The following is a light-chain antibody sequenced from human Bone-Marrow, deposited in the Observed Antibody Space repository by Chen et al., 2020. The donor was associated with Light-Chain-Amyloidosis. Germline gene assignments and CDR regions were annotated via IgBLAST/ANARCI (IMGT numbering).Light chain of an antibody. CDR3: QQYCTSPLT. CDR1: QTISSNY. CDR2: GSS. Sequence: EIVLTPSPGTLSLSPGEGANLSCRHSQTISSNYLTLYQQKFGQAPRLLNYGSSSMATGIPNRFTGNASATDFTLTINMLGTEDIAMYYCQQYCTSPLTFGGGTKLEIK. J-gene: IGKJ4*02. V-gene: IGKV3-20*01.